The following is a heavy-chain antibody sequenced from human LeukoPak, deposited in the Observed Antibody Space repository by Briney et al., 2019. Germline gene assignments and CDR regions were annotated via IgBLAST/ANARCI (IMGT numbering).Heavy chain of an antibody. CDR2: INWNGGST. J-gene: IGHJ3*02. CDR3: ARVYGSGLGDAFDI. D-gene: IGHD3-10*01. CDR1: GFTFDDYG. Sequence: GGSLRLSCAASGFTFDDYGMSWVRHAPGKGLEWVSGINWNGGSTGYADSVKGRFTISRDNAKNSLYLQMNSLRAEDTALYYCARVYGSGLGDAFDIWGQGTMVTVSS. V-gene: IGHV3-20*04.